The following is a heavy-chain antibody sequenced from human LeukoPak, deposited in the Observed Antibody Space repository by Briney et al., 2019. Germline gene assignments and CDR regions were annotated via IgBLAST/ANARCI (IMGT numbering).Heavy chain of an antibody. CDR3: ASNINYYASDY. V-gene: IGHV3-21*01. D-gene: IGHD3-10*01. Sequence: GGSLRLSCAASGFTFSSYSMNWVRQAPGKGLEWVSSISSSSGYIYYADSVKGRFTISRDNAKKSLYLQMNSLRAEDTAVYYCASNINYYASDYWGQGTLVTVSS. CDR2: ISSSSGYI. J-gene: IGHJ4*02. CDR1: GFTFSSYS.